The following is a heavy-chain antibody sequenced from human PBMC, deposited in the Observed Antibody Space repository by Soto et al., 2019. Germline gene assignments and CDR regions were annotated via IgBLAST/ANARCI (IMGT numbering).Heavy chain of an antibody. V-gene: IGHV3-23*01. CDR2: ISGSGGST. CDR1: GFTFSSYA. J-gene: IGHJ4*02. D-gene: IGHD5-12*01. CDR3: AKDGGYSGYVYPPGKNYFDY. Sequence: GGSLRLSCAASGFTFSSYAMSWVRQAPGKGLEWVSAISGSGGSTYYADSVKGRFTISRDNSKNTLYLQMNSLRAEDTAVYYCAKDGGYSGYVYPPGKNYFDYWGQGTLVTVSS.